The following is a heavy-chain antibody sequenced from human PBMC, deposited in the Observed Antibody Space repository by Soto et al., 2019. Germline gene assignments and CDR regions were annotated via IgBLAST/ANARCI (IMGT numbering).Heavy chain of an antibody. CDR1: GFTFDSYA. V-gene: IGHV3-23*01. CDR3: AKSPNIVPRLIWFDP. D-gene: IGHD5-12*01. Sequence: GGSLRLSCAASGFTFDSYAMSWVRQAPGKGLDWVATISGSGDTTYYADSVKGRFTISRDNSKNTLFLQMNSLRAEDTAIYYCAKSPNIVPRLIWFDPGGKGPRVPVS. CDR2: ISGSGDTT. J-gene: IGHJ5*02.